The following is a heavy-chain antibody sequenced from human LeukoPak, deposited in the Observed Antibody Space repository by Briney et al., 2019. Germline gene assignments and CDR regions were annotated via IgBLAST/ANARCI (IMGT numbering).Heavy chain of an antibody. D-gene: IGHD3-10*01. CDR3: ASSYGSGSYYLYYGMDV. CDR1: GGSISSYY. CDR2: IYYSGST. Sequence: TSETLSLTCTVSGGSISSYYWSWIRQPPGKGLEWIGYIYYSGSTNYNPSLKSRVTISVDTSKNQFSLKLSSVTAADTAVYYCASSYGSGSYYLYYGMDVWGQGTTVTVSS. J-gene: IGHJ6*02. V-gene: IGHV4-59*12.